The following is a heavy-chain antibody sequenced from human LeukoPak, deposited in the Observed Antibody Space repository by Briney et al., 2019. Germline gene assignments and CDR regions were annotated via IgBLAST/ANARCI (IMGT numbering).Heavy chain of an antibody. V-gene: IGHV1-8*03. D-gene: IGHD1-26*01. CDR1: GYTLTGLS. Sequence: ASVKVSCKVSGYTLTGLSMHWVRQATGQGLEWMGWMNPNTGNAGYAQKFQDRVTITWDASISTAYMDLSSLRSEDTAVYYCARVGYSNSYDYWGQGTLVTVSS. CDR3: ARVGYSNSYDY. CDR2: MNPNTGNA. J-gene: IGHJ4*02.